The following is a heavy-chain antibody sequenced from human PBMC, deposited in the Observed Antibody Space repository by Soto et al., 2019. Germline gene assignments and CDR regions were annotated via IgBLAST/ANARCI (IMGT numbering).Heavy chain of an antibody. Sequence: EVQLLESGGGLAQPGGSLRLSCEASEFTFSTYAMSWVRQAPGKGLEWVSAISGSGGSTFYADSVEGRFTISRDNSKKTLFLQMNSLRAEDTAVYYCAKSGLSVIPRDPFDIWGQGTIVTVS. CDR3: AKSGLSVIPRDPFDI. V-gene: IGHV3-23*01. CDR2: ISGSGGST. CDR1: EFTFSTYA. D-gene: IGHD2-21*01. J-gene: IGHJ3*02.